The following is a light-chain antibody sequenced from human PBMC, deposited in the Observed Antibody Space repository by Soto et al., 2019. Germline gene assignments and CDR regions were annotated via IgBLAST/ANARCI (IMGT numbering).Light chain of an antibody. J-gene: IGKJ4*01. CDR2: AAS. Sequence: DIQMTQSPSSLYASVGDRVTITCRASQGISNYLAWYQQKPGKVPKLLIYAASTLQSGVPSRFSGSGSGTDSTLTSSSLQPEDVATYYCQKYNSAPPFGGGTKVEIK. CDR3: QKYNSAPP. V-gene: IGKV1-27*01. CDR1: QGISNY.